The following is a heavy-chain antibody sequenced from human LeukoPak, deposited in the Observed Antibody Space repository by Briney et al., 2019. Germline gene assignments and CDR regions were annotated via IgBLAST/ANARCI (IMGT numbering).Heavy chain of an antibody. D-gene: IGHD2-15*01. Sequence: SGPTLVNPTQTLTLTCTFSGFSLSTGGMCVSWIRQPPGKGLEWIGSIFYSGSTYYNPSLKSRVTISVDTSKNQISLKVTSVTAADTAIYYCSRLYSGTRPPDYWGQGTLVTVSS. CDR2: IFYSGST. CDR3: SRLYSGTRPPDY. J-gene: IGHJ4*02. V-gene: IGHV4-39*01. CDR1: GFSLSTGGMC.